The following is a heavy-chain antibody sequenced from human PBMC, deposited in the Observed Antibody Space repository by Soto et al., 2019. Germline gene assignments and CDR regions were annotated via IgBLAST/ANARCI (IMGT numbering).Heavy chain of an antibody. CDR2: IYYSGST. V-gene: IGHV4-59*08. D-gene: IGHD5-12*01. Sequence: QVQLQESGPGLVKPSETLSLTCTVSGGSISSYYWSWIRQPPGKGLEWIGYIYYSGSTNYNPSLKGRVTISVDTSKNQSSLKLSSVTAADTAVYYCARSRYSGYDSLDYWGQGTLVTVSS. CDR1: GGSISSYY. J-gene: IGHJ4*02. CDR3: ARSRYSGYDSLDY.